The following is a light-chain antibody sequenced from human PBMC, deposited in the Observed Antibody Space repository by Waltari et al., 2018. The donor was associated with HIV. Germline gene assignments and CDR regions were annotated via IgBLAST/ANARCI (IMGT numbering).Light chain of an antibody. V-gene: IGKV3-15*01. J-gene: IGKJ2*01. Sequence: EIVMTQSPATLSVSPGERATLSCRASQSVSSNLAWYQQKPGQAPRLLIYGASTRTTGIAPRFSGSGSETEFTLTINSLQSEDFAVYYCQQYNNWPPTFGQGTKLETK. CDR1: QSVSSN. CDR2: GAS. CDR3: QQYNNWPPT.